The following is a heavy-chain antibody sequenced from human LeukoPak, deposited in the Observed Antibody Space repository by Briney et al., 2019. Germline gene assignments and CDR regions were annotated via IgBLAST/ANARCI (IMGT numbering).Heavy chain of an antibody. V-gene: IGHV4-38-2*02. D-gene: IGHD2-2*01. Sequence: PSETLSLTCTVSGYSISSGYYWGWIRQPPGKGLEWIGSIYHSGSTYYNPSLKSRVTISVDTSKNQFSLKLSSVTAADTAVYYCARVPAATYYFDYWGQGTLDTVSS. CDR2: IYHSGST. CDR1: GYSISSGYY. J-gene: IGHJ4*02. CDR3: ARVPAATYYFDY.